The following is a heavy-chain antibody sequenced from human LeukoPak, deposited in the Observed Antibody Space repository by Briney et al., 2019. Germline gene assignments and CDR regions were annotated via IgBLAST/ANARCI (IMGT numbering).Heavy chain of an antibody. CDR2: INHSGST. CDR3: ARRLKPRKYYDSSGYSYYFDY. Sequence: SETLSLTCTVSGGSISGYYWSWIRQPPGKGLEWIGEINHSGSTNYNPSLKSRVTISVDTSKNQFSLKLSSVTAADTAVYYCARRLKPRKYYDSSGYSYYFDYWGQGTLVTVSS. V-gene: IGHV4-34*01. D-gene: IGHD3-22*01. CDR1: GGSISGYY. J-gene: IGHJ4*02.